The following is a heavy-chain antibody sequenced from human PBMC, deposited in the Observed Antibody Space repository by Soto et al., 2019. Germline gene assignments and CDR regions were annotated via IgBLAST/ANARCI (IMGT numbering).Heavy chain of an antibody. CDR1: GFTFSSSG. CDR2: IIGYDGRT. Sequence: GGSLRLSCAASGFTFSSSGMSWVRQAPGKGLEWVSAIIGYDGRTYYADSVKGRFTISRDNSKNTLYLQMNSLRAEDTAVYYCAKVVAPGDNWFDPWGQGTLVTVSS. V-gene: IGHV3-23*01. J-gene: IGHJ5*02. D-gene: IGHD2-15*01. CDR3: AKVVAPGDNWFDP.